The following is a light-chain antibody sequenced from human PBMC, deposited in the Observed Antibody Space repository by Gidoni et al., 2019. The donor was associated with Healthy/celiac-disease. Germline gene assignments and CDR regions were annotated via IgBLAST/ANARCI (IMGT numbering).Light chain of an antibody. CDR3: QQSYSTPWT. CDR2: AAS. Sequence: DIQMTQSPSSLSASVGDRVTITCRASQSISSLLNWYQQKPGKAPKLMIYAASSLQSGVPSMFSGSGSGTDFTLTISSLQPEDFATYYCQQSYSTPWTFGQGTKVEIK. CDR1: QSISSL. J-gene: IGKJ1*01. V-gene: IGKV1-39*01.